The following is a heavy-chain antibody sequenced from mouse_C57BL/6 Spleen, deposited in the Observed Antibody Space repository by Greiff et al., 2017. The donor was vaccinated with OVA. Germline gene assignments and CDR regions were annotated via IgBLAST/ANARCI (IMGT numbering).Heavy chain of an antibody. Sequence: VQRVESGPELVKPGASVKISCKASGYAFSSSWMNWVKQRPGKGLEWIGRIYPGDGDTNYNGKFKGKATLPADKSSSTAYMQLSSRTSEDSAVYFCARFYDGYWVFDYWGQGTTLTVSS. CDR1: GYAFSSSW. J-gene: IGHJ2*01. CDR3: ARFYDGYWVFDY. D-gene: IGHD2-3*01. V-gene: IGHV1-82*01. CDR2: IYPGDGDT.